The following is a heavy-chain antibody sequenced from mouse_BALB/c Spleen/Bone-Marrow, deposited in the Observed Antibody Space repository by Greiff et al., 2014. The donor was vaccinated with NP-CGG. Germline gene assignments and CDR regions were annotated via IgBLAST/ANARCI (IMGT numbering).Heavy chain of an antibody. CDR2: INPSNGRT. J-gene: IGHJ2*01. CDR3: ARGGFDY. CDR1: GYPFTSYR. Sequence: SGAELVKPGASVKLSCKASGYPFTSYRMHWVQQRPGQGLEWIGEINPSNGRTNYNEKFKSRATRTVDKSSSTAYMQLSSLTAEDSAVYYCARGGFDYWGQGTTPTVPP. V-gene: IGHV1S81*02.